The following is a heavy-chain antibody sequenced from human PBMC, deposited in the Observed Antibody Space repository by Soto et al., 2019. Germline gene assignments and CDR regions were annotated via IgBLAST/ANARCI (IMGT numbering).Heavy chain of an antibody. V-gene: IGHV3-21*01. CDR3: ARDPVCSGGSCYDY. D-gene: IGHD2-15*01. CDR2: ISSSSSYI. CDR1: GFTFSSYS. J-gene: IGHJ4*02. Sequence: GGSLRLSCAASGFTFSSYSMNWVRQAPGKGLEWVSSISSSSSYIYYADSVKGRFTISRDNAENSLYLQMNSLRAEDTAVYYCARDPVCSGGSCYDYWGQGTLVTVSS.